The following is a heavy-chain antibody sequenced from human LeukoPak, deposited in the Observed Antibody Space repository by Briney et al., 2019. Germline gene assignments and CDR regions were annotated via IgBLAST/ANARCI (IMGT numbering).Heavy chain of an antibody. D-gene: IGHD4-17*01. Sequence: GGSLRLSCAASGFTVSSNYMSWVRQAPGKGLEWVSVIYSGGSTYYADSVKGRFTISRDNSKNTLYLQMNSLRAEDTAVYYCARAPLDYGDYVHVDYWGQGTLVTVSS. CDR2: IYSGGST. CDR1: GFTVSSNY. V-gene: IGHV3-53*01. J-gene: IGHJ4*02. CDR3: ARAPLDYGDYVHVDY.